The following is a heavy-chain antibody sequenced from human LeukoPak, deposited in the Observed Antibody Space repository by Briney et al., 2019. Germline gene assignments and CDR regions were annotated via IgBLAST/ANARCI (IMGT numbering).Heavy chain of an antibody. CDR2: ISSSSSYI. CDR3: ARDSVEHYYDSSGYYFDY. V-gene: IGHV3-21*01. J-gene: IGHJ4*02. CDR1: GFTFSDYY. Sequence: PGGSLRLSCAASGFTFSDYYMNWVRQAPGKGLEWVSSISSSSSYIYYADSVKGRFTISRDNAKNSLYLQMNSLRAEDTAVYYCARDSVEHYYDSSGYYFDYWGQGTLVTVSS. D-gene: IGHD3-22*01.